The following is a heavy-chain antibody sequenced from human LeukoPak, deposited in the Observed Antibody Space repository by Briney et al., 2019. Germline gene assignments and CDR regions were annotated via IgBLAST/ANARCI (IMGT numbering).Heavy chain of an antibody. CDR1: GGSISTYY. J-gene: IGHJ4*02. V-gene: IGHV4-34*01. CDR3: ARRGYYDFWSGYYEKHYYFDY. D-gene: IGHD3-3*01. CDR2: INHSGST. Sequence: PSETLSLTCTVSGGSISTYYWSWIRQPPGKGLEWIGEINHSGSTNYNPPLKSRVTISVDSSKNQFSLKLSSVTAADTAVYYCARRGYYDFWSGYYEKHYYFDYWGQGTLVTVSS.